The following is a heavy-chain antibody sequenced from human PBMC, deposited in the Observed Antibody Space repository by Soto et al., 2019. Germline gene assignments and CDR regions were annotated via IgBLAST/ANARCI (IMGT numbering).Heavy chain of an antibody. D-gene: IGHD3-3*01. CDR3: ARYPEYGVINLRRPGCLGY. Sequence: WVRQENGKGLEWMGWISTNNGNTKYAQKFQDRVTMTTDTSSTTAYMELRSLRSDATAVYYCARYPEYGVINLRRPGCLGYWGQGTQVTLSS. V-gene: IGHV1-18*01. CDR2: ISTNNGNT. J-gene: IGHJ4*02.